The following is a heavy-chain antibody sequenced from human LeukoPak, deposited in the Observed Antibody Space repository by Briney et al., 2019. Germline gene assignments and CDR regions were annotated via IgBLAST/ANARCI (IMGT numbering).Heavy chain of an antibody. Sequence: PSETLSLTCTVSGGSINNHYWSWIRQPPGKGLEWIGYIYYSGSTNYNPSLKSRVTISVDTSKNQFSLKLSSVTAADTAVYYCASAAYYDFWSGSPWYYYYGMDVWGQGTTVTVSS. CDR2: IYYSGST. D-gene: IGHD3-3*01. J-gene: IGHJ6*02. CDR3: ASAAYYDFWSGSPWYYYYGMDV. V-gene: IGHV4-59*08. CDR1: GGSINNHY.